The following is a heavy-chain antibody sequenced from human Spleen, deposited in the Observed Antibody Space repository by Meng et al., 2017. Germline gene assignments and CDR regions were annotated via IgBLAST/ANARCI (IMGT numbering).Heavy chain of an antibody. J-gene: IGHJ5*02. Sequence: QLEWWGPGLVKASEALACACMVVGGAISSYCWGWIRQPAGKGLEWIGRIYTSGCTNYNPSLKSRVTMSVDTSKNQFSLKLSSVTAADTAVYYCARWGYYYGSGSPLGGWFDPWGQGTLVTVSS. D-gene: IGHD3-10*01. V-gene: IGHV4-4*07. CDR3: ARWGYYYGSGSPLGGWFDP. CDR2: IYTSGCT. CDR1: GGAISSYC.